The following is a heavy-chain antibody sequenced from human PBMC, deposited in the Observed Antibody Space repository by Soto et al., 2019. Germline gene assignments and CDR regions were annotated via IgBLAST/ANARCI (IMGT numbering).Heavy chain of an antibody. V-gene: IGHV4-39*01. D-gene: IGHD5-12*01. Sequence: SETLSLTCTVSGGSISSSSYYWGWIRQPPGKGLEWIGSIYYAGSTKYNPSLNSRVTISVDTSKNQFSLTVTSVTAADTAVYYCARRIVATETFDDWGQGTLVTVSS. CDR3: ARRIVATETFDD. J-gene: IGHJ4*02. CDR2: IYYAGST. CDR1: GGSISSSSYY.